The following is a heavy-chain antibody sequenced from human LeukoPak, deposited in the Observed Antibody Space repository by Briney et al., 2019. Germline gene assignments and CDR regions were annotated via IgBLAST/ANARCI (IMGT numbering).Heavy chain of an antibody. V-gene: IGHV3-48*03. Sequence: PGGSLRLSCVVSGFPFSFYELNWVRQAPGKGREWVSNIGASSTPKYYADSVKGRFSISRDNAKSSLYLQMNSLRVEDTAVYYCALLAVASDFDYWGQGALVTVSS. D-gene: IGHD6-19*01. CDR2: IGASSTPK. CDR3: ALLAVASDFDY. CDR1: GFPFSFYE. J-gene: IGHJ4*02.